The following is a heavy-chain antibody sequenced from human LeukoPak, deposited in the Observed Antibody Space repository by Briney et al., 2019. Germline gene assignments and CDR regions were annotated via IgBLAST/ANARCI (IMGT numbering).Heavy chain of an antibody. CDR2: IIPIFGTA. CDR1: GGTFSSYA. J-gene: IGHJ6*02. V-gene: IGHV1-69*13. D-gene: IGHD3-9*01. CDR3: ARATDILTGYYMDYYYYGMDV. Sequence: SVKVSCTASGGTFSSYAISWVRQAPGQGLEWMGGIIPIFGTANYAQKFQGRVTITADESTSTAYMELSSLRSEDTAVYYCARATDILTGYYMDYYYYGMDVWGQGTTVTVSS.